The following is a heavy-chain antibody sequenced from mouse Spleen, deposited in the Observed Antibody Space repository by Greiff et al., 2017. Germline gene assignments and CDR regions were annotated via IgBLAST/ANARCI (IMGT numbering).Heavy chain of an antibody. CDR3: ARRGLRRLAFDY. CDR1: GFTFSSYA. CDR2: ISSGGSYT. D-gene: IGHD2-4*01. J-gene: IGHJ2*01. V-gene: IGHV5-9-3*01. Sequence: EVQRVESGGGLVKPGGSLKLSCAASGFTFSSYAMSWVRQTPEKRLEWVATISSGGSYTYYPDSVKGRFTISRDNAKNTLYLQMSSLRSEDTAMYYCARRGLRRLAFDYWGQGTTLTVSS.